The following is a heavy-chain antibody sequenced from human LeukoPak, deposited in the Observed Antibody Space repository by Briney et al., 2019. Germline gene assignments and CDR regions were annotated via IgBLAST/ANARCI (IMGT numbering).Heavy chain of an antibody. J-gene: IGHJ4*02. D-gene: IGHD3-22*01. CDR1: GYSISSGYY. Sequence: SETLSLTCTVSGYSISSGYYWGWIRQPPGKGLERIGSIYHSGSTYYNPSLKSRVTISVDTSKNQFSLKLSSVTAADTAVYYCASPYDSSGSLFDYWGQGTLVTVSS. CDR3: ASPYDSSGSLFDY. CDR2: IYHSGST. V-gene: IGHV4-38-2*02.